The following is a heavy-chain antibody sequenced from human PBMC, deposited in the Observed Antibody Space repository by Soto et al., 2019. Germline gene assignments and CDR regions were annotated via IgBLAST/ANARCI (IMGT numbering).Heavy chain of an antibody. V-gene: IGHV3-23*01. Sequence: EVQLLDSGGGLVQPGGSLRLSCAVSGFTLRDYGVTWVRQAPGKGLEWVSGFSGGGGGTFYADSVKGRFTISRDDSKNTAYLQMNGLGVDDTAVYYCVRWNGFGDHWGQGTLVTVSS. CDR3: VRWNGFGDH. D-gene: IGHD1-1*01. CDR1: GFTLRDYG. J-gene: IGHJ4*02. CDR2: FSGGGGGT.